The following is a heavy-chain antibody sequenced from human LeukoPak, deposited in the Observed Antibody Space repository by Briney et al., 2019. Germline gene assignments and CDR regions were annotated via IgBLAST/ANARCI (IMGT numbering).Heavy chain of an antibody. D-gene: IGHD3-22*01. CDR1: GFTFSSYA. CDR3: ARAENYYDSSEAPLDY. V-gene: IGHV3-30-3*01. J-gene: IGHJ4*02. Sequence: PGGSLRLSCAASGFTFSSYAMHWVRQAPGKGLEWVAVISYDGSNKYYADSVKGRFTISRDNSKNTLYLQMNSLRAEDTAVYYCARAENYYDSSEAPLDYWGQGTLVTVSS. CDR2: ISYDGSNK.